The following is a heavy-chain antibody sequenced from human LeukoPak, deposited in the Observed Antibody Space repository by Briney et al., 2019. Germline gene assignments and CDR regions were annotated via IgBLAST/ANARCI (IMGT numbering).Heavy chain of an antibody. Sequence: SVKVSCKASGGTFSSYAISWVRQAPGQGLEWMGRIIPILGIANYAQKFQGRVTITADKSTSTAYMELSSLRSEDTAVYYCARDRDNSGGSWLDPWGQGTLVTVSS. J-gene: IGHJ5*02. D-gene: IGHD2-15*01. CDR1: GGTFSSYA. CDR2: IIPILGIA. V-gene: IGHV1-69*04. CDR3: ARDRDNSGGSWLDP.